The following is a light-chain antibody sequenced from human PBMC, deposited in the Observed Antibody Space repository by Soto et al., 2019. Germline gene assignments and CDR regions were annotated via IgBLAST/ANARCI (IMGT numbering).Light chain of an antibody. CDR2: AAS. V-gene: IGKV1-39*01. J-gene: IGKJ5*01. Sequence: DIQMTQSPSSLSASVGDRVTITCRASQSISSYLNWYQQKPGKAPKLLIYAASSLQSRVPSRFSGSGSGTDFTLTISSLQPEDFATYYCQQSYSTLQITFGQGTRLEIK. CDR1: QSISSY. CDR3: QQSYSTLQIT.